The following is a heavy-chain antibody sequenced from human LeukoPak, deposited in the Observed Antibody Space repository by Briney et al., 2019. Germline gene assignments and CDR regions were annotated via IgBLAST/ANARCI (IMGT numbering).Heavy chain of an antibody. Sequence: PSETLSLTCTVSGGSISSSSYYWGWIRQPPGTGLEWIGDVYYSGRTYSSPSLKSRVAISVDTSWNQFFLNLNSVTAADTAVYYCARRRYYDSTGYLDWGQGTLVTVSS. CDR2: VYYSGRT. CDR3: ARRRYYDSTGYLD. V-gene: IGHV4-39*01. D-gene: IGHD3-22*01. J-gene: IGHJ1*01. CDR1: GGSISSSSYY.